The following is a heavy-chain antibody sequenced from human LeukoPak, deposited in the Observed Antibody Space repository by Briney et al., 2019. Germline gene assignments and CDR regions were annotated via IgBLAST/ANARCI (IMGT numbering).Heavy chain of an antibody. CDR3: AKDLRVAVLDI. CDR2: ISGSGGST. D-gene: IGHD6-19*01. V-gene: IGHV3-23*01. CDR1: GFTFSTYV. J-gene: IGHJ3*02. Sequence: PGGSLRLSCAASGFTFSTYVMSWVRQAPGKGLEWVSAISGSGGSTYYADSVNGRFTISRDNSKTTLYLQMNSLRAEDTAVYYCAKDLRVAVLDIWGQGRMVIVSS.